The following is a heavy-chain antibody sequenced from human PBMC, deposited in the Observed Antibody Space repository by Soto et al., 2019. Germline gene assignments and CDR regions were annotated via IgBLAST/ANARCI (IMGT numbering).Heavy chain of an antibody. J-gene: IGHJ4*02. CDR1: GGSISSGDYY. V-gene: IGHV4-30-4*01. Sequence: SETLSLTCTVSGGSISSGDYYWSWIRQPPGKGLEWIGYIYYSGSTYYNPSLKSRVTISVDTSKNQFSLKLSSVTAADTAVYYCARDGRITGTTGLDYWGQGTLVTVSS. D-gene: IGHD1-7*01. CDR3: ARDGRITGTTGLDY. CDR2: IYYSGST.